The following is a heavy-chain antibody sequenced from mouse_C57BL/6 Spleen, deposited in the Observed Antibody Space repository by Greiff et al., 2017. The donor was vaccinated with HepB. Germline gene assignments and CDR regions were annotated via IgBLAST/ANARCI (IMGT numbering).Heavy chain of an antibody. CDR2: ISYDGSN. D-gene: IGHD1-1*01. V-gene: IGHV3-6*01. Sequence: EVKLMESGPGLVKPSQSLSLTCSVTGYSITSGYYWNWIRQFPGNKLEWMGYISYDGSNNYNPSLKNRISITRDTSKNQFFLKLNSVTTEDTATYYCAREGVYYYGSSYPYAMDYWGQGTSVTVSS. CDR1: GYSITSGYY. J-gene: IGHJ4*01. CDR3: AREGVYYYGSSYPYAMDY.